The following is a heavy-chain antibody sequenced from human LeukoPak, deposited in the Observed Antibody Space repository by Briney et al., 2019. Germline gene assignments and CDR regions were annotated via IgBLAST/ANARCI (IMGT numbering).Heavy chain of an antibody. Sequence: SCKASGYTFTSYYMHWVRQAPGKGLEWVAVIWYDGSNKYYADSVKGRFTISRDNSKNTLYLQMNSLRAEDTAVYYCARDHSGSYYYFDYWGQGTLVTVSS. CDR3: ARDHSGSYYYFDY. CDR1: GYTFTSYY. V-gene: IGHV3-33*01. CDR2: IWYDGSNK. D-gene: IGHD1-26*01. J-gene: IGHJ4*02.